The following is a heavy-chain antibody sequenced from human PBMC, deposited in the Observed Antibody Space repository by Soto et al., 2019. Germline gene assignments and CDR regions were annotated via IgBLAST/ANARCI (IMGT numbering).Heavy chain of an antibody. CDR2: ISAYNGNT. J-gene: IGHJ6*02. CDR1: GYTFTSYG. D-gene: IGHD3-3*01. CDR3: ASYTIFGVVGPGGMDV. Sequence: GASVKVSCKASGYTFTSYGISWVRQAPGQGLEWMGWISAYNGNTNYAQKLQGRVNMTTDTSTSTAYMELRSLRSDDTAVYYCASYTIFGVVGPGGMDVWGQGTTVTVSS. V-gene: IGHV1-18*04.